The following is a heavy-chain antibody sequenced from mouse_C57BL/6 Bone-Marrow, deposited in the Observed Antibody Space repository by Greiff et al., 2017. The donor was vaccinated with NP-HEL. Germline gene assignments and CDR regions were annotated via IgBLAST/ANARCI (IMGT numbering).Heavy chain of an antibody. J-gene: IGHJ3*01. Sequence: EVQGVESGPELVKPGASVKMSCKASGYTFTDYNMHWVKQSHGKSLEWIGYINPNNGGTSYNQKFKGKATLTVNKSSSTAYMELRSLTSEDSAVYYCARSDWDRFAYWGQGTLVTVSA. D-gene: IGHD4-1*01. CDR3: ARSDWDRFAY. CDR1: GYTFTDYN. CDR2: INPNNGGT. V-gene: IGHV1-22*01.